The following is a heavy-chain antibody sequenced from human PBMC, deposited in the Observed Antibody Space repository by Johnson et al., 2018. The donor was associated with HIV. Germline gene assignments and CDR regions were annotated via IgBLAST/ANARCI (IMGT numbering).Heavy chain of an antibody. CDR3: AKDSQRPIYYDFWSGYDGVDI. D-gene: IGHD3-3*01. CDR2: ISYDGSNA. Sequence: QVQLVESGGGVVQPGRSLRLSCAASGFTLSHYGMHWVRQAPGKGPEWVALISYDGSNAYYADSVKGRFTVSRDNSKNTLYLQMISLRAEDTAVYYCAKDSQRPIYYDFWSGYDGVDIWGQVTVSIVSS. J-gene: IGHJ3*02. CDR1: GFTLSHYG. V-gene: IGHV3-30*18.